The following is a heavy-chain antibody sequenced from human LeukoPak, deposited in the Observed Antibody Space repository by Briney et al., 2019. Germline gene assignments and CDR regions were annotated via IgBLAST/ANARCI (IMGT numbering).Heavy chain of an antibody. J-gene: IGHJ4*02. Sequence: ASVKVSCKASGYTFTGYYMHWVRQAPGQGLEWMGWINPNSGGTNYAQKFQGRVTMTRDTSISTAYMELSRLRSDDTAVYYCGMGGLDYYDSSGYYPFDYWGQGTLVTVSS. CDR2: INPNSGGT. CDR3: GMGGLDYYDSSGYYPFDY. CDR1: GYTFTGYY. D-gene: IGHD3-22*01. V-gene: IGHV1-2*02.